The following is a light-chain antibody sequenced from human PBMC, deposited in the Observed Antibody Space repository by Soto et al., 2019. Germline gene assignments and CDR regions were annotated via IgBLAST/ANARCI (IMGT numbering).Light chain of an antibody. Sequence: QLVLTQPPSASGTPGQRVTISCSGSSTNIGSNTVNWYQQLPGTAPKLLIYTNNERPSGVPDRFSGSKSGTSASLAISGLQSEDEGDYYCAAWDDSLNGVVFGGGTKVTVL. CDR3: AAWDDSLNGVV. CDR2: TNN. J-gene: IGLJ2*01. CDR1: STNIGSNT. V-gene: IGLV1-44*01.